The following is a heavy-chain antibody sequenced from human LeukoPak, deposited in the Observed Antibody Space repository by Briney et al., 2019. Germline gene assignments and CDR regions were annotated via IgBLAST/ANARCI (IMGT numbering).Heavy chain of an antibody. CDR3: AKVEMAGMAFDI. CDR1: GYTFTGYY. V-gene: IGHV1-2*02. J-gene: IGHJ3*02. CDR2: INPNSGGT. Sequence: ASVKVSFKASGYTFTGYYMHWVRQAPGQGLEWMGWINPNSGGTNYAQKFQGRVTMTRDTSISTAYMELSRLRSDDTAVYYCAKVEMAGMAFDIWGQGTMVTVSS. D-gene: IGHD5-24*01.